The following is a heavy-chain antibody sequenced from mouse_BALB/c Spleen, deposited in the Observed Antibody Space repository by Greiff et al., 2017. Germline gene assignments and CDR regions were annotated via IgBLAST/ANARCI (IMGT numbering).Heavy chain of an antibody. CDR2: ISDGGSYT. J-gene: IGHJ3*01. V-gene: IGHV5-4*02. CDR3: ARDDYYGSPAWFAY. Sequence: DVKLVESGGGLVKPGGSLKLSCAASGFTFSDYYMYWVRQTPEKRLEWVATISDGGSYTYYPDSVKGRFTISRDNAKNNLYLQMSSLKSEDTAMYYCARDDYYGSPAWFAYWGQGTLVTVSA. D-gene: IGHD1-1*01. CDR1: GFTFSDYY.